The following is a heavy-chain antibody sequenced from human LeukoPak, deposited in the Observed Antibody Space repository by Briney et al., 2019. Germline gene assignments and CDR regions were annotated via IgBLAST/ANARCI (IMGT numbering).Heavy chain of an antibody. CDR3: AKRRGLELLYYYYMDV. CDR2: ISSSGDTT. D-gene: IGHD1-7*01. CDR1: GFTFSSYD. Sequence: GGSLRLSCAASGFTFSSYDMSWVRQVPGKGLEWVSAISSSGDTTYRADSEKGRFTISRDNSKNTLYLQMNSLRAEDTAVYYCAKRRGLELLYYYYMDVWGKGTTVTVSS. J-gene: IGHJ6*03. V-gene: IGHV3-23*01.